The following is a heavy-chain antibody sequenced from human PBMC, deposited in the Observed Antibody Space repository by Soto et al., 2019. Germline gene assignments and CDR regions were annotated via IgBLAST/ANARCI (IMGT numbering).Heavy chain of an antibody. Sequence: SETLSLTCTVSGGSISSGDYYWSWIRQPPGKGLEWIGYIYYSGSTYYNPSLKSRVTISVDTPENQLSLRLSSVTAADTAVYYCAGNSSNYYDSSGYHLDYWGQGALVTVSS. J-gene: IGHJ4*02. CDR3: AGNSSNYYDSSGYHLDY. V-gene: IGHV4-30-4*01. CDR2: IYYSGST. CDR1: GGSISSGDYY. D-gene: IGHD3-22*01.